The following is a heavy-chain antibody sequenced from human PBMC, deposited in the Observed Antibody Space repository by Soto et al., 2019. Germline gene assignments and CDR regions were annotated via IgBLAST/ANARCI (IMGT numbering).Heavy chain of an antibody. CDR1: GYAFTGYY. V-gene: IGHV1-2*02. J-gene: IGHJ4*02. CDR3: ARDSSYCSSTNRYQDY. D-gene: IGHD2-2*01. Sequence: ASVKVSCKASGYAFTGYYMHWVRQAPGQGLEWMGWINPNSGGTNYAQKFQGRVTMTRDTSISTAYMELSRLRSDDTAVYYCARDSSYCSSTNRYQDYWGQGTLVTVSS. CDR2: INPNSGGT.